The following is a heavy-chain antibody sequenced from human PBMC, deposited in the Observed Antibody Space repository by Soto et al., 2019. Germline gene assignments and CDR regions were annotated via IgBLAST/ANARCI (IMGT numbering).Heavy chain of an antibody. CDR1: GATFSSYA. J-gene: IGHJ4*02. CDR3: ARDKGAYYSHLVY. Sequence: QVLLVQSGAEVKKPGSSVKVSCKLSGATFSSYAMSWVRQAPGQGLEWIGGIIPFFGTPNYAQKLQGRVTITADTSTATSYMELSSLRSDDTAVYYCARDKGAYYSHLVYWGQGTLVTVSS. CDR2: IIPFFGTP. D-gene: IGHD3-22*01. V-gene: IGHV1-69*06.